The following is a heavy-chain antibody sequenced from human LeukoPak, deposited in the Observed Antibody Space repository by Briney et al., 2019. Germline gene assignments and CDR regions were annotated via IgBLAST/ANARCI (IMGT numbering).Heavy chain of an antibody. D-gene: IGHD6-13*01. J-gene: IGHJ4*02. CDR1: GFTVSSSY. CDR2: IYSGGSA. Sequence: PGGSLRLSCAAPGFTVSSSYMSWVRQAPGGGLERVSVIYSGGSAYYAYSVKGRFTVSRDKSKNTLYLQMSSLRAEDSAIYYCTRESSPYSLDYWGQGTPVTVSS. CDR3: TRESSPYSLDY. V-gene: IGHV3-53*01.